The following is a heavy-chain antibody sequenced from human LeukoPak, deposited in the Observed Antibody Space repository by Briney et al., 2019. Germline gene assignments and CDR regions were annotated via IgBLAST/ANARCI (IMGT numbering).Heavy chain of an antibody. CDR3: ARDTDFDY. CDR1: GFTFSSYG. J-gene: IGHJ4*01. CDR2: IRLDGSNK. V-gene: IGHV3-30*02. Sequence: GGSLRLSCAASGFTFSSYGMHWVRQAPGKGLEWVAFIRLDGSNKYYADSVKGPFTISRDNAKNSLYLQMNSLRAEDTAVYYCARDTDFDYWGHGTLVTVSS.